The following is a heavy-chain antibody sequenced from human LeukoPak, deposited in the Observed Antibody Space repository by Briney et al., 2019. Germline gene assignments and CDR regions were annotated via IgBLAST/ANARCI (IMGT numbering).Heavy chain of an antibody. CDR1: GYSFTDYW. CDR2: IDPSDSYT. CDR3: ARHDGSGTYLVDY. J-gene: IGHJ4*02. D-gene: IGHD3-10*01. Sequence: GESLKISRKGSGYSFTDYWLSWVRQMPGKGLEWMGRIDPSDSYTTYSPSFQGHVSVSTDKSINAAYLQWSSLEASDTAMYYCARHDGSGTYLVDYWGQGTLVTVSS. V-gene: IGHV5-10-1*01.